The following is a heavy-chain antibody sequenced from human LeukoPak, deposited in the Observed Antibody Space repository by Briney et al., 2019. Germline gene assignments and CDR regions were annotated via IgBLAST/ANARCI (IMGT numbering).Heavy chain of an antibody. J-gene: IGHJ4*02. V-gene: IGHV4-34*01. CDR3: ARLGFYCTGNTCSRTDY. CDR2: INHSGTT. CDR1: GGSFSGYY. D-gene: IGHD2-8*02. Sequence: PSETLSLTCAVYGGSFSGYYWSWVRQPPGKGLEWIGEINHSGTTNYNPSLKSRVTMSADTSKNQSSLNLISVTAADTAVYYCARLGFYCTGNTCSRTDYWGQGTLVTVSS.